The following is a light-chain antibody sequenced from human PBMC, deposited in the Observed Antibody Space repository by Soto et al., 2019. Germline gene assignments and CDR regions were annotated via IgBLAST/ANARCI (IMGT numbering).Light chain of an antibody. CDR1: QGVSSY. CDR2: DAS. J-gene: IGKJ5*01. Sequence: EIVLTQSPATLSLSPGERATLSCRASQGVSSYLAWYQQKPGQAPRLLIYDASNRATGIPARFSGSGPGTDFTLTISSLQSEDFAVYYCQQYKNWPLFGQGTRLEIK. CDR3: QQYKNWPL. V-gene: IGKV3D-11*01.